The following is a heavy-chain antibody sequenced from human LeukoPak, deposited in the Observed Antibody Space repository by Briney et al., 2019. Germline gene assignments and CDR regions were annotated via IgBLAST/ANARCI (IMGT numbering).Heavy chain of an antibody. CDR3: ASLYSSSL. J-gene: IGHJ4*02. CDR1: GFTFSSYS. D-gene: IGHD6-13*01. CDR2: ISSISSYI. V-gene: IGHV3-21*01. Sequence: GGSLRLSCAASGFTFSSYSMNWVRQAPGKGLEWVSSISSISSYIHYADSVKGRFTISRDNAKNSLYLQMNSLRDEDTAVYYCASLYSSSLWGQGTLVTVSS.